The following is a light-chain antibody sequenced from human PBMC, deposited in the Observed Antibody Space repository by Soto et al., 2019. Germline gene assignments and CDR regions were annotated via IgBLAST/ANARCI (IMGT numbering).Light chain of an antibody. V-gene: IGKV3-20*01. CDR3: QQYGSSPPIT. CDR1: QNVTSTY. CDR2: AAF. Sequence: VLTQSPGTLSLSPGERASLSCRASQNVTSTYLAWYQQRPGQPPRLLIYAAFSRATGVPDGFSASGSGTEFTLTITRLEPEDFAVYYCQQYGSSPPITFGQGTRLEIK. J-gene: IGKJ5*01.